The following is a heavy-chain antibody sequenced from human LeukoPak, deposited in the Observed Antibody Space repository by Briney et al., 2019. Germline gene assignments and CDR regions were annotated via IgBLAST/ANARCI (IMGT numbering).Heavy chain of an antibody. V-gene: IGHV3-74*01. D-gene: IGHD3-3*01. CDR2: INSDGLIT. J-gene: IGHJ4*02. CDR3: VRGTAFWNGVDY. Sequence: GGSLRLSCAASGFTVSSNYMSWVRQAPGKGLVWVSRINSDGLITNYADSVKGRFTIFRDNANTLYLQMNGLRAEDTAVYYCVRGTAFWNGVDYWGQGTLVTVSS. CDR1: GFTVSSNY.